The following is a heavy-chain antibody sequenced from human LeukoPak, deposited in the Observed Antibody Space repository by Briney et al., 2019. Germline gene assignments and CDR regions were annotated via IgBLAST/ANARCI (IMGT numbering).Heavy chain of an antibody. CDR3: ATNKDSSGWVDAFDI. D-gene: IGHD6-19*01. J-gene: IGHJ3*02. CDR1: GYTFTSYG. CDR2: ISAYNGNT. Sequence: ASVKVSCKASGYTFTSYGISWVRQAPGQGLEWMGWISAYNGNTNYAQKLQGRVTMTTDTSTSTAYMELRSLRSDDTAVYYCATNKDSSGWVDAFDIWGQGTMVTVSS. V-gene: IGHV1-18*01.